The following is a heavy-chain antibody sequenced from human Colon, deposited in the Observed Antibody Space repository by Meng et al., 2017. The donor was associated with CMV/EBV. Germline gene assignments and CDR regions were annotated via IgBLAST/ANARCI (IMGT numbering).Heavy chain of an antibody. CDR1: GDTSTAYA. D-gene: IGHD3-9*01. Sequence: SGDTSTAYAMSWVRQAPGRGLEWMGWINTNTGKPTYAQGFTGRFVFSFDTSINTAYLDIRSLKIEDTAVYFCALEDILTGQYSFDYWGQGSLVTVSS. CDR2: INTNTGKP. CDR3: ALEDILTGQYSFDY. V-gene: IGHV7-4-1*01. J-gene: IGHJ4*02.